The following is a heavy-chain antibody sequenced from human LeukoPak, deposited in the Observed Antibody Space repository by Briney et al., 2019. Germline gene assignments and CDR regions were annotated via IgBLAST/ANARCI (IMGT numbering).Heavy chain of an antibody. CDR3: ARQGSEPPYYYYMDV. V-gene: IGHV4-4*07. Sequence: SETLSLTCSVSGGSISSYYWSWIRQPAGKGLEWIGRIYTSGSTNYNPSLKSRVTISVDTSKNQFSLKLSSVTAADTAVYYCARQGSEPPYYYYMDVWGKGTTVTVSS. CDR1: GGSISSYY. CDR2: IYTSGST. D-gene: IGHD3-10*01. J-gene: IGHJ6*03.